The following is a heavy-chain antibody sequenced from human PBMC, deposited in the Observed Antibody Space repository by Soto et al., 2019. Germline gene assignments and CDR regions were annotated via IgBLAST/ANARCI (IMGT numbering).Heavy chain of an antibody. Sequence: PGGSLRLSCAASGFTFSSYAMSWVRQAPGKGLEWVSAISGSGGSTYYADSVKGRFTISRDNSKNTLYLQMNSLRAEDTAVYYCAKDQVSSYGYNYYYYGMDVWGQGTTVTVSS. V-gene: IGHV3-23*01. D-gene: IGHD5-18*01. CDR3: AKDQVSSYGYNYYYYGMDV. CDR2: ISGSGGST. J-gene: IGHJ6*02. CDR1: GFTFSSYA.